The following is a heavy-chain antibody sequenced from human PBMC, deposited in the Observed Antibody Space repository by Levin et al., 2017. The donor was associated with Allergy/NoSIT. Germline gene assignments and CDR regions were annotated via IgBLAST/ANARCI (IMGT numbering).Heavy chain of an antibody. Sequence: GESLKISCAASGFTFSTYSMNWVRQAPGKGLEWVSSISSGSSYIYYADSVKGRFTISRDNAKNSLYLQMNSLRAEDTAVYYCARGALGYCSGGTCYFDYWGQGTLVTVSS. V-gene: IGHV3-21*01. CDR3: ARGALGYCSGGTCYFDY. D-gene: IGHD2-15*01. CDR1: GFTFSTYS. CDR2: ISSGSSYI. J-gene: IGHJ4*02.